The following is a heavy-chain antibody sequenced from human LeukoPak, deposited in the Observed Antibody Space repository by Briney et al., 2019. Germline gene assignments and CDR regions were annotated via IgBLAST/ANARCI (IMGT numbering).Heavy chain of an antibody. Sequence: SQTLSLTCAISGDSVSSNSAAWNWIRQSPSRGLEWLGMTYYRSKWYNDYAVSVKSRITINPDTSKNQFSLQLNSVTPEDTAVYYCARDVAPYSSAWWAYDYWGQGTLVTVSS. V-gene: IGHV6-1*01. D-gene: IGHD6-19*01. J-gene: IGHJ4*02. CDR3: ARDVAPYSSAWWAYDY. CDR1: GDSVSSNSAA. CDR2: TYYRSKWYN.